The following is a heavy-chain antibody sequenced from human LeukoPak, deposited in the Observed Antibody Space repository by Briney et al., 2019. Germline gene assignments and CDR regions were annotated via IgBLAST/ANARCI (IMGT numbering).Heavy chain of an antibody. Sequence: SVNVSCKASGGTFSRYAISWVRQAPGQGLEGMGGIIPMYGTTNYAQKFQGRVTITADESTSTAYMELSSLRSEDTALYYCARDRDDSSGYYYGRVLEYWGQGTLVTVSS. CDR2: IIPMYGTT. CDR3: ARDRDDSSGYYYGRVLEY. J-gene: IGHJ4*02. V-gene: IGHV1-69*01. D-gene: IGHD3-22*01. CDR1: GGTFSRYA.